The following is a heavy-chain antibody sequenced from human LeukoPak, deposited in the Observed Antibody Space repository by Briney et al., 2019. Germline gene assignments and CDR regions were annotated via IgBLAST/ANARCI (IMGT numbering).Heavy chain of an antibody. D-gene: IGHD3-3*01. CDR1: GFTFSSYW. CDR2: IKQDGSEK. J-gene: IGHJ6*03. Sequence: GGSLRLSCAASGFTFSSYWMSWVRQAPGKGLEWVANIKQDGSEKYYVDSVKGRFTISRDNAKNSLYLQMNSLRAEDTAVYYCARDPRFRGSDWYYDLWSGYPNYYYYYYMDVWGKGTTVTVSS. V-gene: IGHV3-7*01. CDR3: ARDPRFRGSDWYYDLWSGYPNYYYYYYMDV.